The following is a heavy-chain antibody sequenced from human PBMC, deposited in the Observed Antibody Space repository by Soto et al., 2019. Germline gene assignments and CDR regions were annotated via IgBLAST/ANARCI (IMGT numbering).Heavy chain of an antibody. Sequence: SETLSLTCAVSGGSFSGYSWSWIRQPPGKGLEWIGQINHSGGTNYNPSLKSRLTISGDPSKNHFSLKLSSVTAADSAVYYCARGGLTYCGGDCYPIDYWGQGTPVTVSS. CDR3: ARGGLTYCGGDCYPIDY. D-gene: IGHD2-21*02. CDR2: INHSGGT. V-gene: IGHV4-34*01. CDR1: GGSFSGYS. J-gene: IGHJ4*02.